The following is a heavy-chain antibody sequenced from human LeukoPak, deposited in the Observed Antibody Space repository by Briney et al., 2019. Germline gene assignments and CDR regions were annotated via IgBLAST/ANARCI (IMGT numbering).Heavy chain of an antibody. D-gene: IGHD4-17*01. J-gene: IGHJ4*02. CDR1: GFTFSGSA. Sequence: GGSLKLSCSASGFTFSGSAIHWVRQSPAKGLHWVGRIRSKANDHATAYAASVRGRFTISRDDSKNTAYLQMNSLKPEDTAVYYCTRRLMTTVNDYWGQGTLVTVSS. CDR2: IRSKANDHAT. CDR3: TRRLMTTVNDY. V-gene: IGHV3-73*01.